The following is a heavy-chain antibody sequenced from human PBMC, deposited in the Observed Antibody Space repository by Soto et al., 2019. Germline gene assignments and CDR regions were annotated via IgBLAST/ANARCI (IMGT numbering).Heavy chain of an antibody. CDR3: ARMSGTYYVPDY. D-gene: IGHD1-26*01. Sequence: QVQLQESGPRLVEASQTLSLTCTVSNASIPSSGYYWSWVRQPPGKRLEWIGYIYHSGSTFYSPSLQSRLTMSVDTSKNQFSLTLRSVTAADTAVYHCARMSGTYYVPDYWGQGTLVTVSS. J-gene: IGHJ4*02. V-gene: IGHV4-31*03. CDR2: IYHSGST. CDR1: NASIPSSGYY.